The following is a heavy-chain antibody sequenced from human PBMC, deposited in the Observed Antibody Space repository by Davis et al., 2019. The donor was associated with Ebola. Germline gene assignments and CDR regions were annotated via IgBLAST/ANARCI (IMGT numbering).Heavy chain of an antibody. Sequence: SVKVSCKASGGTFSSYTISWVRQAPGQGLEWMGRIIPILGIANYAQKFQGRVTMTTDTSTSTAYMELRSLRSDDTAVYYCARAIAAPNWFDPWGQGTLVTVSS. CDR2: IIPILGIA. D-gene: IGHD6-13*01. CDR3: ARAIAAPNWFDP. V-gene: IGHV1-69*02. CDR1: GGTFSSYT. J-gene: IGHJ5*02.